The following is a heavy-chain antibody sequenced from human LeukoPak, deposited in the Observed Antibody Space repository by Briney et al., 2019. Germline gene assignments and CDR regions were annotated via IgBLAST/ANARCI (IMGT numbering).Heavy chain of an antibody. CDR2: FFYSGST. CDR1: GGSISTSNYY. CDR3: AKSNDYGFIDI. V-gene: IGHV4-39*07. J-gene: IGHJ3*02. Sequence: PSETLSLTCTVSGGSISTSNYYWGWIRQPPGKGLEWIGNFFYSGSTYYGPSLKSRLTISLDTSRNQFSLKLNSVTAADTAVYYCAKSNDYGFIDIWGQGTMVTVSS. D-gene: IGHD3/OR15-3a*01.